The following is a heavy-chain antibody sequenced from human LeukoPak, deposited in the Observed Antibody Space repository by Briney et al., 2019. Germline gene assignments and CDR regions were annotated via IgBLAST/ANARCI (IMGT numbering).Heavy chain of an antibody. CDR1: GFSFSTYW. D-gene: IGHD3-10*01. J-gene: IGHJ4*02. CDR3: ARDTWNYLLDY. Sequence: GRSLRLSCAASGFSFSTYWMTWVRQAPGKGLEWVAHIKPDGSREDYVDSVKGRFTISRDNAKNSLYLQMNNLRVEDTAIYYCARDTWNYLLDYWGQGILVTVSS. CDR2: IKPDGSRE. V-gene: IGHV3-7*01.